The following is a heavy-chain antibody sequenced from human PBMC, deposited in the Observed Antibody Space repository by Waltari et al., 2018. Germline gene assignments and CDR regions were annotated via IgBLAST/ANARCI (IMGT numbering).Heavy chain of an antibody. D-gene: IGHD6-13*01. CDR1: GFTFSIYS. J-gene: IGHJ4*02. CDR2: ISSSSSTI. CDR3: AREAAAGTARFGY. Sequence: EVQLVESGGGLVQPGGSLRLSCAASGFTFSIYSMTWVRQAPGKGLEWVSYISSSSSTIYYADSVKGRFTISRDNAKNSLYLQMNSLRAEDTAVYYCAREAAAGTARFGYWGQGTLVTVSS. V-gene: IGHV3-48*01.